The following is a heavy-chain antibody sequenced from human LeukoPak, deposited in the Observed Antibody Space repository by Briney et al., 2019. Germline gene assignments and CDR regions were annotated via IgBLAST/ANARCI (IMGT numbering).Heavy chain of an antibody. V-gene: IGHV6-1*01. D-gene: IGHD1-20*01. Sequence: SQTLSLTCAISGDSVSSNSAAWNWIRQSPSRGLEWLGRTYYRSKWYNDYAVSVKSRITINPDTSKNQFSLQLNSVTPEDTAVYYCAGASSNWNDKVLDYWGQGTLVTVSS. CDR2: TYYRSKWYN. CDR1: GDSVSSNSAA. CDR3: AGASSNWNDKVLDY. J-gene: IGHJ4*02.